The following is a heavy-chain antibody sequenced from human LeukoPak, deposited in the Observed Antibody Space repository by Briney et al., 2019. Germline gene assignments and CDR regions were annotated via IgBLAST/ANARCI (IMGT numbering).Heavy chain of an antibody. Sequence: GASVKVSCKASGGTFSSYAISWVRQAPGQGLEWMGGIIPIFGTANYAQKFQGRVTITADKSTSTAYMELSSLRSEDTAVYYCARVSPNTVTTLQHFDYWGQGTLVTVSS. J-gene: IGHJ4*02. CDR1: GGTFSSYA. V-gene: IGHV1-69*06. CDR2: IIPIFGTA. D-gene: IGHD4-17*01. CDR3: ARVSPNTVTTLQHFDY.